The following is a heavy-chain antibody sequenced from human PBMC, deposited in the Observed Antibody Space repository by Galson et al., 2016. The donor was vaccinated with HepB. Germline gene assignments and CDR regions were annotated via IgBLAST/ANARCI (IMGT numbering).Heavy chain of an antibody. CDR2: IIPLFGAT. Sequence: SVKVSCKASGGTFSNFAISWLRQAPGQGLEWMGGIIPLFGATNYAQKFQGRVTITADKSPTTVYMGLSSLRSEDTAVYYCARGGGITIVRGVMPGWFDPWGQGTLVTVSS. CDR3: ARGGGITIVRGVMPGWFDP. J-gene: IGHJ5*02. CDR1: GGTFSNFA. D-gene: IGHD3-10*01. V-gene: IGHV1-69*06.